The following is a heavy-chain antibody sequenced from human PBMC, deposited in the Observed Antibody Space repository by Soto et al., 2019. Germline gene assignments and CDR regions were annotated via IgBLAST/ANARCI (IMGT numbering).Heavy chain of an antibody. J-gene: IGHJ4*02. CDR1: GFTVSSNY. CDR3: ARDPFGVAGTTVV. D-gene: IGHD1-7*01. CDR2: IYDDGST. Sequence: GGSLRLSCAASGFTVSSNYMTWVRQVPGKGLEWVSLIYDDGSTHYADSVRGRFTISRDNSKNTLYLQMNSLRAEDTAVYYCARDPFGVAGTTVVWGQGTLVTVSS. V-gene: IGHV3-53*01.